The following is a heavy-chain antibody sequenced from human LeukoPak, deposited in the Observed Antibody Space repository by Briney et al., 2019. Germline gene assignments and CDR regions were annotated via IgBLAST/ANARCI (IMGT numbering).Heavy chain of an antibody. J-gene: IGHJ6*03. CDR2: INSDGSST. Sequence: QPGGSLSLSGASTRFTFSIYWMHSVRQAPGKGLVWVSRINSDGSSTSYADSVKGRLTIARDNAKNTLYLQMNSLRGEDTAVYYCAGRGNYYDSSGYYYYMDVWGNGTTVTVSS. CDR3: AGRGNYYDSSGYYYYMDV. CDR1: RFTFSIYW. D-gene: IGHD3-22*01. V-gene: IGHV3-74*01.